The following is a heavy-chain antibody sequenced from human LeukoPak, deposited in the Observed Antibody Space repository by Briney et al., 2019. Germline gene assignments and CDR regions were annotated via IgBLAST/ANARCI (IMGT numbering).Heavy chain of an antibody. D-gene: IGHD5-12*01. Sequence: SETLSLTCAVYGGSFSGYYWSWIRQPPGKGLEWIGEINHSGSTNYNPSLKSRVTISVDTSKNQFSLKLSSVTAADTAVYYCARLGYSGYDQYDYWGQGTLVTVSS. CDR3: ARLGYSGYDQYDY. CDR2: INHSGST. CDR1: GGSFSGYY. V-gene: IGHV4-34*01. J-gene: IGHJ4*02.